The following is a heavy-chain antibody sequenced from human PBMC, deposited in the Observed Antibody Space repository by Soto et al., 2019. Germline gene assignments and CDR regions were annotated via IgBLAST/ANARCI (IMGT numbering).Heavy chain of an antibody. CDR2: LDQSGGT. CDR1: GDSLRGQS. V-gene: IGHV4-34*01. Sequence: SETLSLTCAVVGDSLRGQSWNWIRQSPGKGLEWIGELDQSGGTNYNPSLKSRAIISDDTSKNQFSLTLTSVTAADTAVYYCAREDSNGWSGESLDVWGQGTRSPSP. CDR3: AREDSNGWSGESLDV. J-gene: IGHJ6*02. D-gene: IGHD6-19*01.